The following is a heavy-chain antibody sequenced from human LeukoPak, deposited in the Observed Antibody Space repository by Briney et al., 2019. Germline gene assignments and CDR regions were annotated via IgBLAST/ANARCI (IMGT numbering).Heavy chain of an antibody. V-gene: IGHV3-23*01. CDR3: AKGGCRGTCNPLAY. CDR2: SGDSDGST. J-gene: IGHJ4*02. Sequence: PGASLRLSCAASGFTFSASGMSWVSQAPGKGLEWISSSGDSDGSTYYADSLKGRFTISRDNSKNTLYLQMNNLRAEDTAVYYCAKGGCRGTCNPLAYWGQGALVTVSP. D-gene: IGHD2-15*01. CDR1: GFTFSASG.